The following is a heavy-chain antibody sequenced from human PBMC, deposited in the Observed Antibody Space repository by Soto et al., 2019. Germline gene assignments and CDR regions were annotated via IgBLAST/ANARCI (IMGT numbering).Heavy chain of an antibody. J-gene: IGHJ3*02. Sequence: SETLSLTCTASGGSISSYYWSWIRQPPGKGLEWIGYIYFSGSTNYNPSLKSRVTISVDTSKNQFSLKLSSVTAADTAVYFCARKAPHPCAFDIWGQGTMVTVS. CDR1: GGSISSYY. CDR2: IYFSGST. V-gene: IGHV4-59*01. CDR3: ARKAPHPCAFDI.